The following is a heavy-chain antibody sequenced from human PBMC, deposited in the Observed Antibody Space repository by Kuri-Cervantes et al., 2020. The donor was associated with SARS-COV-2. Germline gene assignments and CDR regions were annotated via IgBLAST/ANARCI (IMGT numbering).Heavy chain of an antibody. Sequence: SVKVSCKASGYTFTGYYMHWVRQAPGQGLEWMGWINPIFGTANYAQKFQGRVTITADESTSTAYMELSSLRSEDTAVYYCARGHIVVVPAAILLGGMDVWGQGTMVTVSS. CDR3: ARGHIVVVPAAILLGGMDV. CDR2: INPIFGTA. D-gene: IGHD2-2*01. V-gene: IGHV1-69*13. CDR1: GYTFTGYY. J-gene: IGHJ6*02.